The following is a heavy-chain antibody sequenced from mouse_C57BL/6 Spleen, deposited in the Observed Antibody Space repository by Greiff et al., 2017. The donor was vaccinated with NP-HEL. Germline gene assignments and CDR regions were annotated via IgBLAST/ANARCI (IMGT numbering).Heavy chain of an antibody. Sequence: EVNLVESGGGLVQPGGSMKLSCAASGFTFSDAWMDWVRQSPEKGLEWVAEIRNKANNHATYYAESVKGRFTISRDDSKSSVYLQMNSLRAEDTGIYYCTRGTGKMYLDYWGQGTTLTVSS. CDR3: TRGTGKMYLDY. CDR1: GFTFSDAW. V-gene: IGHV6-6*01. J-gene: IGHJ2*01. D-gene: IGHD4-1*01. CDR2: IRNKANNHAT.